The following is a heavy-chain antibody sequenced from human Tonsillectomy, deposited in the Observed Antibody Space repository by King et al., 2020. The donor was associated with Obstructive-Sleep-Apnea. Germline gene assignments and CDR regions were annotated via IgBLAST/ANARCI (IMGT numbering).Heavy chain of an antibody. Sequence: VQLVESGGGVVQPGRSLRLSCAASGFTFSSYGMHWVRQAPGKGLEWVAVISYDGSNKYYADSVKGRFTISRDNSKNTLYLQMNSLRAEDTAVYYCAKDQDGYYSYSGMDVWGQGTTVTVSS. J-gene: IGHJ6*02. CDR1: GFTFSSYG. CDR3: AKDQDGYYSYSGMDV. V-gene: IGHV3-30*18. D-gene: IGHD5-24*01. CDR2: ISYDGSNK.